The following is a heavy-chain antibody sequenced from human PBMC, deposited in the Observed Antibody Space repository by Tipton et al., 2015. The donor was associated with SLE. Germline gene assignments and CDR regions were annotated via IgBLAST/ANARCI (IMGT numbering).Heavy chain of an antibody. D-gene: IGHD3-9*01. CDR2: INHSGST. CDR1: GEYLRAYH. Sequence: TLSLTCAVNGEYLRAYHWTWIRQSPVKGLEWIGQINHSGSTYYNPSLKSRVIISVDTSKNQFSLKLSSVTAADTAVYYCARLVGAYDILTGYYQRYFDYWGQGTLVTVSS. CDR3: ARLVGAYDILTGYYQRYFDY. J-gene: IGHJ4*02. V-gene: IGHV4-34*01.